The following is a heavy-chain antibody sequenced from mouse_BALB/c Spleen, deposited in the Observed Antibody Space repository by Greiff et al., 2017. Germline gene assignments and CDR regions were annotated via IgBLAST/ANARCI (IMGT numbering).Heavy chain of an antibody. V-gene: IGHV3-2*02. J-gene: IGHJ1*01. CDR3: ANGYFDV. Sequence: DVKLQESGPGLVKPSQSLSLTCTVTGYSITSDYAWNWIRQFPGNKLEWMGYISYSGSTSYNPSLKSRISITRDTSKNQFFLQLNSVTTEDTATYYCANGYFDVWGAGTTVTVSS. CDR2: ISYSGST. CDR1: GYSITSDYA.